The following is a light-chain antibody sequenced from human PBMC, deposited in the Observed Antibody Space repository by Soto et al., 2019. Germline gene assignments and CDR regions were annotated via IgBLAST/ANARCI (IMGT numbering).Light chain of an antibody. CDR3: SSYTSSTTWV. CDR1: SSDVGGYNF. Sequence: QSVLTQPPSASGSPGQSVTISCTGTSSDVGGYNFVSWYQQHPGKAPKLMIYEVSNRPSGVSSRFSGSKSGNTASLTISALQAEDEADYYCSSYTSSTTWVFGGGTKLTVL. V-gene: IGLV2-14*01. CDR2: EVS. J-gene: IGLJ3*02.